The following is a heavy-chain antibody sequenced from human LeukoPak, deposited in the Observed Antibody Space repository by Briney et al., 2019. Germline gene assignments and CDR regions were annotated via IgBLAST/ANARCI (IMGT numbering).Heavy chain of an antibody. Sequence: SETLSLTCAVYGGSFSGYYWSWIRQPPGKGLEWIGEINHSGSTNYNPSLKSRVTISVDTSKNQFSLKLSSVTAADTAVYYCARVQSLEYSSSSQPYWGQGTLVTVSS. CDR1: GGSFSGYY. J-gene: IGHJ4*02. D-gene: IGHD6-6*01. CDR2: INHSGST. CDR3: ARVQSLEYSSSSQPY. V-gene: IGHV4-34*01.